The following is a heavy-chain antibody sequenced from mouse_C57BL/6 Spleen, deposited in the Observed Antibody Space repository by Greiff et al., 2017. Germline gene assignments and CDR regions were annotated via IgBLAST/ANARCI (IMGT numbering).Heavy chain of an antibody. J-gene: IGHJ1*03. V-gene: IGHV5-9*01. CDR1: GFTFSSYT. CDR3: ARHPTVVATDWYFDV. D-gene: IGHD1-1*01. Sequence: VESGGGLVKPGGSLKLSCAASGFTFSSYTMSWVRQTPEKRLEWVATISGGGGNTYYPDSVKGRFTISRDNAKNTLYLQMSSLRSEDTALYYCARHPTVVATDWYFDVWAQGPRSPSPQ. CDR2: ISGGGGNT.